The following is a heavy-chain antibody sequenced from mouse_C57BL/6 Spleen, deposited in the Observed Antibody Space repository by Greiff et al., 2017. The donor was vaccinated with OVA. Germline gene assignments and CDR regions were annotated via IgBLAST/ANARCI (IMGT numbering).Heavy chain of an antibody. V-gene: IGHV1-4*01. CDR3: ARYELGLYFDY. J-gene: IGHJ2*01. D-gene: IGHD4-1*01. CDR1: GYTFTSYT. CDR2: INPSSGYT. Sequence: QVQLQQSGAELARPGASVKMSCKASGYTFTSYTMHWVKQRPGQGLEWIGYINPSSGYTKYNQKFKDKATLTADKSSSTAYKQLSSLTSEDSAVYYCARYELGLYFDYWGQGTTLTVSS.